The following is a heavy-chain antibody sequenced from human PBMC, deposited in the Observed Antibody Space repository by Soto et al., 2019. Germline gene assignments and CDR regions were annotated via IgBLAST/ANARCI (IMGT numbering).Heavy chain of an antibody. CDR3: ATENHWRSMITFGGVNAVDAFDI. V-gene: IGHV1-24*01. J-gene: IGHJ3*02. CDR1: GYTLTELS. CDR2: FDPEDGET. D-gene: IGHD3-16*01. Sequence: ASVKVSCKVSGYTLTELSMHWVRQAPGKGLEWMGGFDPEDGETIYAQKFQGRVTMTEDTSTDTAYTELSSLRSEDTAVYYCATENHWRSMITFGGVNAVDAFDICGQGTMVTVSS.